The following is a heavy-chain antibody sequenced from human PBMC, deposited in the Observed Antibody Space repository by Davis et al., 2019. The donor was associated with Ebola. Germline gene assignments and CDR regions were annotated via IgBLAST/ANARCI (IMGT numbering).Heavy chain of an antibody. D-gene: IGHD2-15*01. CDR2: ISYDGSNK. CDR3: AKDLGYCSGGSCFFYYYYGMDV. Sequence: GESLKISCAASGFTFSSYAMHWVRQAPGKGLEWVAVISYDGSNKYYADSVKGRFTISRDNSKNTLYLQMNSLRAEDTAVYYCAKDLGYCSGGSCFFYYYYGMDVWGQGTTVTVSS. V-gene: IGHV3-30*04. CDR1: GFTFSSYA. J-gene: IGHJ6*02.